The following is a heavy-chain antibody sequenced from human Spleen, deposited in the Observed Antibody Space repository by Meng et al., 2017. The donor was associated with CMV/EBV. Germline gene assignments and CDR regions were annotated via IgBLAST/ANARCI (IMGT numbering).Heavy chain of an antibody. CDR1: GVSLSAYY. J-gene: IGHJ4*02. CDR3: ARDSNQGFFDY. Sequence: SETLSLTCGVYGVSLSAYYWTWIRQPPGKGLEWIGEINHSGSTNYNPFLKSRVTISVDTSKNQFSLKLSSVTAADTAVYYCARDSNQGFFDYWGQGTLVTVSS. CDR2: INHSGST. D-gene: IGHD2-8*01. V-gene: IGHV4-34*01.